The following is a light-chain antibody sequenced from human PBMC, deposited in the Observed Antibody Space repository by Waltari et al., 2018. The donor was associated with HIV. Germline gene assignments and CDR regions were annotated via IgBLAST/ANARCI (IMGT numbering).Light chain of an antibody. CDR3: QQSYTTRWT. J-gene: IGKJ1*01. CDR2: GAS. CDR1: QSIDNF. V-gene: IGKV1-39*01. Sequence: DIQMTQSPSSLSASVGDRVTITCRASQSIDNFLNWYKQKPGKAPKLLIYGASRLHSGVPSRFSGSGSGTDFTLTVNSLQTEDFATYYWQQSYTTRWTFGLGTKVEMK.